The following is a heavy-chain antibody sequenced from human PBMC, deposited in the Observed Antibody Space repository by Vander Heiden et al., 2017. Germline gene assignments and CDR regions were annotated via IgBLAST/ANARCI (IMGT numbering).Heavy chain of an antibody. CDR1: GYALVTYG. CDR2: ISGYNANT. V-gene: IGHV1-18*01. J-gene: IGHJ5*02. D-gene: IGHD6-13*01. Sequence: QPQLVQSGAEVKKPGASVKVSCETSGYALVTYGISWVRQAPGQGPEWMGWISGYNANTKYAQKFQGRVTLWTDTSTSTAYMELKSLRSDDTAFYYCARDSSSWRGAHWLAPWGQGTLVTVSS. CDR3: ARDSSSWRGAHWLAP.